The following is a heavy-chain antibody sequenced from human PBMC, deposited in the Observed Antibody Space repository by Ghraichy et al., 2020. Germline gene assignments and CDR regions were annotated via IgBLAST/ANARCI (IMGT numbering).Heavy chain of an antibody. D-gene: IGHD2-15*01. CDR2: ISSNGGST. CDR3: VKVFSYCSGGSCYPAISRFDY. CDR1: GFTFSSYA. Sequence: GGSLRLSCSASGFTFSSYAMHWVRQAPGKGLEYVSAISSNGGSTYYADSVKGRFTISRDNSKNTLYLQMSSLRAEDTAVYYCVKVFSYCSGGSCYPAISRFDYWGQGTLVTVSS. J-gene: IGHJ4*02. V-gene: IGHV3-64D*06.